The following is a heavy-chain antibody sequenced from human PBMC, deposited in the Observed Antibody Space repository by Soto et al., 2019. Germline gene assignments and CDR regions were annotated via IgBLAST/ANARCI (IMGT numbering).Heavy chain of an antibody. CDR1: GYSFVIFW. CDR2: IDPADSYA. Sequence: GESLKISCRGSGYSFVIFWITWVRQMPGKGLEWMGRIDPADSYARYSPSFEGHVTMSVDRSINTAYLQWSSLKASDSAIYYWAKHVEDFHFGLDAWGKGSSVTV. CDR3: AKHVEDFHFGLDA. V-gene: IGHV5-10-1*01. J-gene: IGHJ6*03. D-gene: IGHD2-15*01.